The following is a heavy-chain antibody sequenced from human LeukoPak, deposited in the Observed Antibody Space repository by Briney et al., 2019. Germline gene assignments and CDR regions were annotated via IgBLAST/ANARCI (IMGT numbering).Heavy chain of an antibody. CDR1: GGTFSNYA. J-gene: IGHJ3*02. CDR3: ARKIAAAPDAFDI. CDR2: IIPIFGTA. D-gene: IGHD6-13*01. Sequence: SVKVSCTASGGTFSNYAISWVRQAPGQGLEWIGGIIPIFGTANYAQKFQGRVTITADESTSTAYMELSSLRSEDTAVYYCARKIAAAPDAFDIWGQGTMVTVSS. V-gene: IGHV1-69*13.